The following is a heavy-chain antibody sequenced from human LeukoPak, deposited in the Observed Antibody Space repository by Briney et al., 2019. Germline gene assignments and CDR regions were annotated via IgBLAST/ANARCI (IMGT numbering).Heavy chain of an antibody. D-gene: IGHD1-1*01. CDR1: GYTFTSYD. CDR3: ARRCWNTREMEISYYYMDV. J-gene: IGHJ6*03. V-gene: IGHV1-8*01. Sequence: ASVKVSCKASGYTFTSYDINWVRQATGQGLEWMGWMKPNTGKTGYAQKLQGRVAVTRNTSISTAYKELSSLESEEMAVYCCARRCWNTREMEISYYYMDVWGKSTRSPSP. CDR2: MKPNTGKT.